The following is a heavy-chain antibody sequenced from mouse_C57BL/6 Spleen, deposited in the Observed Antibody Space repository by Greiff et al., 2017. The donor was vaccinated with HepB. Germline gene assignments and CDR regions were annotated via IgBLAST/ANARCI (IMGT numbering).Heavy chain of an antibody. CDR3: ASDYAWFAY. V-gene: IGHV3-6*01. Sequence: DVKLVESGPGLVKPSQSLSLTCSVTGYSITSGYYWNWIRQFPGNKLEWMGYISYDGSNNYNPSLKNRISITRDTSKNQFFLKLNSVTTEDTATYYCASDYAWFAYWGQGTLVTVSA. J-gene: IGHJ3*01. CDR2: ISYDGSN. CDR1: GYSITSGYY. D-gene: IGHD2-12*01.